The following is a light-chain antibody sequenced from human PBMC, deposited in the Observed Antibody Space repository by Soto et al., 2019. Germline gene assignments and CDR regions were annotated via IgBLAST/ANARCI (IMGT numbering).Light chain of an antibody. CDR1: QSISSY. CDR3: QQSYSTSWT. Sequence: DIQMTQSPSSLSASVGDRVTITCRASQSISSYLNWYQQKPGKAPKLLIYAASSLQSGVPSRFSGNGSGTDFTLIISSLQPEDFATYYFQQSYSTSWTFGQGTKVEIK. J-gene: IGKJ1*01. V-gene: IGKV1-39*01. CDR2: AAS.